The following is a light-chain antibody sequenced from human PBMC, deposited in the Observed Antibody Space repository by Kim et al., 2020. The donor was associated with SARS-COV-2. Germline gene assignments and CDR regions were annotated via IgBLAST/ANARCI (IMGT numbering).Light chain of an antibody. Sequence: DIQMTQSPSSVSASVGDRVTITCRASHRIGSWLAWYQEKPGKVPNLLIYAASTLQGGVPSRFSGSGSGTDFTLTINSLQPEDFAIYYCQQVNSFPFTFGPGTRVDIK. CDR2: AAS. CDR1: HRIGSW. J-gene: IGKJ3*01. CDR3: QQVNSFPFT. V-gene: IGKV1-12*02.